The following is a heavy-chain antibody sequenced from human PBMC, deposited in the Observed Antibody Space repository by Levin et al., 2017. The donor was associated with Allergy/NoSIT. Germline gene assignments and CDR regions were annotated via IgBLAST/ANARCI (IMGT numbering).Heavy chain of an antibody. CDR3: ATSSVGWLGGGNY. J-gene: IGHJ4*02. Sequence: GGSLRLSCAASGFTFDDYGMSWVRQAPGKGLEWVSGINWNGGSTGYADSVKGRFTISRNNAKNSLYLQMNSLRAEDTALYYCATSSVGWLGGGNYWGQGTLVTVSS. D-gene: IGHD6-19*01. V-gene: IGHV3-20*04. CDR1: GFTFDDYG. CDR2: INWNGGST.